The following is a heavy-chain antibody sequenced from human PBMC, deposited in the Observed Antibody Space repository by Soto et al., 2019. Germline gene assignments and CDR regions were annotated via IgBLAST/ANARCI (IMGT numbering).Heavy chain of an antibody. Sequence: QVQQVESGGGVVQPGRSLRLSCAASGFTFSSYAMHWVRQAPGKGLEWVAVISYDGSNKYYADSVKGRFTIYRDNSKNTMYLQMYRLRAQARAVNTCACASTRSRESNMLTTRYGPNWYFDLWGRGTLVTVSS. V-gene: IGHV3-30-3*01. CDR2: ISYDGSNK. J-gene: IGHJ2*01. D-gene: IGHD3-9*01. CDR3: ACASTRSRESNMLTTRYGPNWYFDL. CDR1: GFTFSSYA.